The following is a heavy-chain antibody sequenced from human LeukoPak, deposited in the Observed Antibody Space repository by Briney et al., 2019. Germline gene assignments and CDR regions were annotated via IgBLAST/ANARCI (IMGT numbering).Heavy chain of an antibody. CDR3: AKDREGRGYNYGSYFDY. D-gene: IGHD5-18*01. J-gene: IGHJ4*02. Sequence: GRSLRLSCAASGFTFSSYGMHWVRQAPGKRLEWVTAISYDGSEIYYADSVKGRFTISRDNSKNTLYLQMNSLRAEDTAVYYCAKDREGRGYNYGSYFDYWGQGTLVTVSS. CDR1: GFTFSSYG. CDR2: ISYDGSEI. V-gene: IGHV3-30*18.